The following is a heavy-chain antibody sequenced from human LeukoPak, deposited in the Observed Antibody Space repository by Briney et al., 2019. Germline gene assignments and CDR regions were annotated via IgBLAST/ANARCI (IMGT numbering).Heavy chain of an antibody. D-gene: IGHD5-18*01. CDR3: AKAGRGYSYGSNHAFDI. J-gene: IGHJ3*02. CDR1: GFTFSSYA. V-gene: IGHV3-23*01. CDR2: ISGSGGST. Sequence: PGGSLRLSCAASGFTFSSYAMSWVRQAPGKGRECVSAISGSGGSTYYADSVKGRFTIFRDNSKNTLYLQMNSLRAEDTAVYYCAKAGRGYSYGSNHAFDIWGQGTMVTVSS.